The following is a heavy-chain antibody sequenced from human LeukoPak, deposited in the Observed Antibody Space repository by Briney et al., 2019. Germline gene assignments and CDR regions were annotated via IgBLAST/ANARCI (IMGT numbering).Heavy chain of an antibody. Sequence: SQTLSLTCTVSGGSISRGGYYWSWIRQHPGKGLEWIGYIYYSGSTYYNLSLKSRVIISVDTSKNQFSLKLSSVTAADTAVYYCARVLPHRHLRYGYYGRRGYAFDIWGQGTMVTVSS. CDR2: IYYSGST. CDR1: GGSISRGGYY. J-gene: IGHJ3*02. CDR3: ARVLPHRHLRYGYYGRRGYAFDI. D-gene: IGHD4-17*01. V-gene: IGHV4-31*03.